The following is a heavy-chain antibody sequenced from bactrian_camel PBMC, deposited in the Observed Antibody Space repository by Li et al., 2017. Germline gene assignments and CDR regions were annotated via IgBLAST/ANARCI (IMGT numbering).Heavy chain of an antibody. J-gene: IGHJ4*01. Sequence: VQLVESGRGLVQPGGSLRLSCAASGFTFSSYAMSWVRQAPGKGLEWVSLISSTGSVVSYADSVKGRFTVSRDNAKNTLYLQLNSLKTEDTARYFCTATYGTSDSYNYWGQGTQVTVS. D-gene: IGHD3*01. CDR2: ISSTGSVV. CDR1: GFTFSSYA. CDR3: TATYGTSDSYNY. V-gene: IGHV3S40*01.